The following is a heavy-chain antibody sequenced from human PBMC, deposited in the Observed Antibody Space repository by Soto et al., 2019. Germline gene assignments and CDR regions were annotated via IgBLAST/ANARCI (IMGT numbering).Heavy chain of an antibody. V-gene: IGHV4-30-2*01. CDR2: IYHSGNT. CDR3: LASGFGSGSSGTDYSMDV. J-gene: IGHJ6*02. CDR1: GDSISSGAYS. Sequence: QLQLQESGSGLVKPSQTVSLTCAVSGDSISSGAYSWSWVRQPPGKGLEWIGYIYHSGNTYYNPSPTSPVTLSEDSSKNQFSLNLNSVAAADKAMYYSLASGFGSGSSGTDYSMDVWGQGTTVTVSS. D-gene: IGHD3-10*01.